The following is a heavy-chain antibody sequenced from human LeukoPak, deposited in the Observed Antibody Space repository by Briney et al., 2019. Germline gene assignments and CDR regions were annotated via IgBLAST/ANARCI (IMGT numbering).Heavy chain of an antibody. D-gene: IGHD6-13*01. CDR2: IHYSGST. V-gene: IGHV4-31*03. J-gene: IGHJ5*02. CDR1: GGSISSGGYY. Sequence: SETLSLTCTVSGGSISSGGYYWSWIRQHSGKGLEWIGYIHYSGSTHYNPSLKSRVTISVDTSKNQFSLKLRSVTAADTAVYYYTRDRGEGSWYWFDPWGQGTRVIVSS. CDR3: TRDRGEGSWYWFDP.